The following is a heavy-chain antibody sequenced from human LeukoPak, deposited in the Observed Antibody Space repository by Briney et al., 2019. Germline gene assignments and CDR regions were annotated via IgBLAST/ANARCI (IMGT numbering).Heavy chain of an antibody. V-gene: IGHV1-3*01. CDR3: ARDRLSPLSSSWFFDY. Sequence: GASVKVSCEASGYTFTSYAMHWVRQAPGQRLEWMGWMNAGNGNTKYSQKFQGRVTITRDTSASTAYMELSSLRSEDTAVYYCARDRLSPLSSSWFFDYWGQGTLVTVSS. J-gene: IGHJ4*02. CDR1: GYTFTSYA. D-gene: IGHD6-13*01. CDR2: MNAGNGNT.